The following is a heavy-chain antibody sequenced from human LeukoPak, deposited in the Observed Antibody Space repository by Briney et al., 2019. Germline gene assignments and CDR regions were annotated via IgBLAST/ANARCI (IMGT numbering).Heavy chain of an antibody. CDR2: ISWNSGST. CDR3: AKMMGGDYYYYYGMDV. CDR1: GFTFDDYA. D-gene: IGHD3-10*01. V-gene: IGHV3-9*01. J-gene: IGHJ6*02. Sequence: GGSLRLSCAASGFTFDDYAMHWVRQAPGKGLEWVSGISWNSGSTGYADSVKGRFTISRDSAKNSLYLQMNSLRPEDTALYYCAKMMGGDYYYYYGMDVWGQGTTVTVSS.